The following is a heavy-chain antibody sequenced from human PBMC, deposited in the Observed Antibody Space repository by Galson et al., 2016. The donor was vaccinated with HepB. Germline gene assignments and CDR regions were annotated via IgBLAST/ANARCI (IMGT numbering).Heavy chain of an antibody. V-gene: IGHV6-1*01. Sequence: CAISGDSVSSKSVAWDWIRQSPSRGLEWLGRTYYRSKWYFDYAVSVKSRITITPDTSENQFSLHLNSVTPEDTAVYYCAGEYNRNWADPRDAFGIWGQGTMVIVSS. CDR2: TYYRSKWYF. CDR3: AGEYNRNWADPRDAFGI. CDR1: GDSVSSKSVA. J-gene: IGHJ3*02. D-gene: IGHD1-7*01.